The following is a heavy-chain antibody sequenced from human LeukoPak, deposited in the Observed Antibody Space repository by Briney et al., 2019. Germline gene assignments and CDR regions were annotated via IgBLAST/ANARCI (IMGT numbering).Heavy chain of an antibody. CDR1: GYTFTSYD. CDR3: ARSPIAAALFDP. CDR2: MNPNSGNT. Sequence: ASVKVSCKASGYTFTSYDINWVRQATGQGLEWMGWMNPNSGNTGYAQKFQGRVTMTRNTSISTAYMELSSLRSEDTAVYYCARSPIAAALFDPWGQGTLVTVSS. D-gene: IGHD6-13*01. J-gene: IGHJ5*02. V-gene: IGHV1-8*01.